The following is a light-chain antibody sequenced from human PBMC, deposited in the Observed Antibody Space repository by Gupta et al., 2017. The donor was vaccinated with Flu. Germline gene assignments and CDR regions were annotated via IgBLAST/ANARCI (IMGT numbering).Light chain of an antibody. V-gene: IGKV1-39*01. CDR1: QSVKTY. CDR2: STS. J-gene: IGKJ2*01. Sequence: DTRVTQSPSSLSASVGERVTITCRASQSVKTYINWYQQSPGEAPKLLIHSTSTVYTGVPARFSGSGSATDFTLTINDLQPEDFATYYCQQSYDPPYRFGPGTRLDIK. CDR3: QQSYDPPYR.